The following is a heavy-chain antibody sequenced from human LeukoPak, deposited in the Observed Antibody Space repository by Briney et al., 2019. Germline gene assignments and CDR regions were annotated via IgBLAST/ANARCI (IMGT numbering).Heavy chain of an antibody. Sequence: GGSLRLSCAASRFTFSNYAMHWVRQAAGKGLEWVAVISSDGNTKYYIDSVKGRFTISRDNSKNTLYLQMNSLRAEDTAVYYCARVGAATGCGWFDPWGQGTLVTVSS. V-gene: IGHV3-30*03. CDR3: ARVGAATGCGWFDP. J-gene: IGHJ5*02. CDR2: ISSDGNTK. CDR1: RFTFSNYA. D-gene: IGHD1-26*01.